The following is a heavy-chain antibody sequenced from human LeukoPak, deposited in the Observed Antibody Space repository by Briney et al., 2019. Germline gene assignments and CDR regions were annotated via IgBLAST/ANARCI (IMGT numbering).Heavy chain of an antibody. D-gene: IGHD1-1*01. Sequence: PGGSLKLSCAASGFTFSGSAMHWVRQASGKGLEWVGRIRSKANSYATAYAASVKGRFTISRDDSKDTAYLQMNSLKTEDTAVYYCMERVDVWGQGTTVTVSS. CDR2: IRSKANSYAT. J-gene: IGHJ6*02. CDR3: MERVDV. CDR1: GFTFSGSA. V-gene: IGHV3-73*01.